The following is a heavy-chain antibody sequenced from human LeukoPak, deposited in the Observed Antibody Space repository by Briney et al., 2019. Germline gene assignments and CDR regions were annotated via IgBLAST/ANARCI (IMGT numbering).Heavy chain of an antibody. V-gene: IGHV1-69*04. CDR1: GYTFTSYY. D-gene: IGHD1-26*01. CDR2: IIPILGIA. J-gene: IGHJ4*02. CDR3: AREMVGLMWGAGLN. Sequence: SVKVSCKASGYTFTSYYMHWVRQAPGQGLEWMGRIIPILGIANYAQKFQGRVTITADKSTSTAYMELSSLRSEDTAVYYCAREMVGLMWGAGLNWGQGTLVTVSS.